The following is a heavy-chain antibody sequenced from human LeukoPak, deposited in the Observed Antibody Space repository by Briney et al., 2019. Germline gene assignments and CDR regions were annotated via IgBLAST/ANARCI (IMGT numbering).Heavy chain of an antibody. J-gene: IGHJ6*03. CDR3: ARGYSSSWYYYYYMDV. Sequence: PGGSLRLSCAASGFTVSSNYMSWVRQPPGKGLEWVSVIYSGGSTYYADSVKGRFTISRDNSKNTLYLQMNSLRAEDTAVYYCARGYSSSWYYYYYMDVWGKGTTVTVSS. CDR1: GFTVSSNY. D-gene: IGHD6-13*01. CDR2: IYSGGST. V-gene: IGHV3-53*01.